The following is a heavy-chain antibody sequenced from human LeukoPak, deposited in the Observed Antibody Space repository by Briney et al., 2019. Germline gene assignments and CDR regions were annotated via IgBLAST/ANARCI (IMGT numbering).Heavy chain of an antibody. Sequence: PGGSLRLSCAASGFTFTSYSMTWVRQAPGQGLEWVSAISADGGDTYYADSVKGRFTISRDNPKNTLFLQMSSLRVEDTAVYYCANGAAGRYCSSTTCYRWGQGTLVTVSS. CDR2: ISADGGDT. V-gene: IGHV3-23*01. CDR3: ANGAAGRYCSSTTCYR. J-gene: IGHJ4*02. D-gene: IGHD2-2*01. CDR1: GFTFTSYS.